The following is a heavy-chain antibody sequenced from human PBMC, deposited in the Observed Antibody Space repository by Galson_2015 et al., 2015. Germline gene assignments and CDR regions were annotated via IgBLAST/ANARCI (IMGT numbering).Heavy chain of an antibody. Sequence: SLRLSCAASGFTVSSNYMSCVRQAPGKGLEWVSYISSSSSTIYYADSVKGRFTISRDNAKNSLYLQMNSLRDEDTAVYYCARESDIVVVPAATYYYYYGMDVWGQGTTVTVSS. J-gene: IGHJ6*02. V-gene: IGHV3-48*02. CDR2: ISSSSSTI. D-gene: IGHD2-2*01. CDR1: GFTVSSNY. CDR3: ARESDIVVVPAATYYYYYGMDV.